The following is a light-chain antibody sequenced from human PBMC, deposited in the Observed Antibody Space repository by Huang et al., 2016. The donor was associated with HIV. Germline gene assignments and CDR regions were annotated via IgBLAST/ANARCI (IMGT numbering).Light chain of an antibody. CDR1: QSVSSD. V-gene: IGKV3-15*01. Sequence: EIVMTQSPATLSVSPGARATLACRASQSVSSDLAWYQQKPAQAPRLLIYGASTRATGIPDRFSGSGSGTEFTLTISSLQSEDLAVYFCQQYRDWPLTFGGGTKVDI. J-gene: IGKJ4*01. CDR3: QQYRDWPLT. CDR2: GAS.